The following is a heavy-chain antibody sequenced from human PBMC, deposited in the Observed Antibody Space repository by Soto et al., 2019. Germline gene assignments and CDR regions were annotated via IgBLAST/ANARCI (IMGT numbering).Heavy chain of an antibody. CDR1: GYSFTSYW. V-gene: IGHV5-51*01. D-gene: IGHD2-2*01. CDR2: IYPGDSDT. CDR3: ARGYCTTTICDPWFDP. J-gene: IGHJ5*02. Sequence: PGESLKISCTGVGYSFTSYWIGWVRQMPGKGLEWMGIIYPGDSDTRYSPSFQGQVTISADKSITTAYLQWSSLKASDTAMYYCARGYCTTTICDPWFDPWGQGTQVTVS.